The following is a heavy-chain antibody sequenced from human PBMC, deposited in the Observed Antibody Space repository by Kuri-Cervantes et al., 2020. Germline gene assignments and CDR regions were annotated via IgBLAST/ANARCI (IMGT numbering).Heavy chain of an antibody. Sequence: SVKVSCKASGYTFTSYGISWVRQAPGQGLEWMGGIIPIFGTANYAQKFQGRVTITRDTSASTAYMELSSLRSEDTAVYYCASTYDILTGYWVYWGQGTLVTVSS. CDR3: ASTYDILTGYWVY. CDR1: GYTFTSYG. D-gene: IGHD3-9*01. CDR2: IIPIFGTA. J-gene: IGHJ4*02. V-gene: IGHV1-69*05.